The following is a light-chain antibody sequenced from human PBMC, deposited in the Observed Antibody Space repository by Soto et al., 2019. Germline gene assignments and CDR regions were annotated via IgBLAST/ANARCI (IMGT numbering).Light chain of an antibody. Sequence: QLVLTQPPSASGTPGQRVTISCSGSSSNIGKNIVNWYQQLPGTAPKLLIYTNNQRPSGVPDRFSGSKSGTSASLAISGLQSEDEADYFCAAWDDSLNGYWVFGGGTKLTVL. CDR1: SSNIGKNI. J-gene: IGLJ3*02. CDR2: TNN. CDR3: AAWDDSLNGYWV. V-gene: IGLV1-44*01.